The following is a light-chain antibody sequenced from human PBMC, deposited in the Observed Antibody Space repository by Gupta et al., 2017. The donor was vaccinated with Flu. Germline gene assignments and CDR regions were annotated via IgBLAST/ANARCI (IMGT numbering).Light chain of an antibody. Sequence: EIVLTQSPGTLSLSPGERATLSCRASQSVSSNYLAWYQQKPGQAPRLLIYAASSRATGIPDRFSGSGSGTDFPLTISRLDPEDFAVYYCQPYGSSRTFGQGTKVEIK. CDR1: QSVSSNY. CDR2: AAS. J-gene: IGKJ1*01. V-gene: IGKV3-20*01. CDR3: QPYGSSRT.